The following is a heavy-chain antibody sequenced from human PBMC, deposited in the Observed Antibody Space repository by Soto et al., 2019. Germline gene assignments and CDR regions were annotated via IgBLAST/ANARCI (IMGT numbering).Heavy chain of an antibody. J-gene: IGHJ4*02. V-gene: IGHV4-61*01. CDR1: GGSVSSGSYY. CDR3: ARDPGDYSSRFNFAY. Sequence: QVQLQESGPGLVKPSETLSLTCTVSGGSVSSGSYYWSWIRQPPGKGLEWIGYIYYSGSTNYNPSLKRRVTLSVDTSKNQFSLKLSSLTAAETAVYYCARDPGDYSSRFNFAYWGQGTLVTVSS. D-gene: IGHD6-13*01. CDR2: IYYSGST.